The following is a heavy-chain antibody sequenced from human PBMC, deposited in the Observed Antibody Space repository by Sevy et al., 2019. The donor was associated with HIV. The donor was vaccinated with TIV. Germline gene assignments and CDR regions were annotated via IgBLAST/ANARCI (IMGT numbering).Heavy chain of an antibody. Sequence: GGSLRLSCAASGLTVSSNFMSWVRQAPGKGLEWVSTIFRSGDVTYYTDSVKGRFTISRDNSKNTLYLQMHSLRAEETALYYCAGARYDSSGSFDAFDLWGHGTMVTVSS. CDR2: IFRSGDVT. V-gene: IGHV3-53*01. J-gene: IGHJ3*01. CDR3: AGARYDSSGSFDAFDL. D-gene: IGHD3-22*01. CDR1: GLTVSSNF.